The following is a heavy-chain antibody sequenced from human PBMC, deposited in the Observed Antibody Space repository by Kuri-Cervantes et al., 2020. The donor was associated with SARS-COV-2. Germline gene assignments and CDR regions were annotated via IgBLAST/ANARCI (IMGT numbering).Heavy chain of an antibody. CDR2: INPSGGST. CDR1: GYTFTSYY. V-gene: IGHV1-46*01. D-gene: IGHD3-10*02. CDR3: ASHVGERRGGFSAFDI. Sequence: ASVKVSCKASGYTFTSYYMHWVRQAPGQGLEWMGIINPSGGSTSYAQKFQGRVTMTRDTSTSTVYMELSSLRSGDTAVYYCASHVGERRGGFSAFDIWGQGTMVTVSS. J-gene: IGHJ3*02.